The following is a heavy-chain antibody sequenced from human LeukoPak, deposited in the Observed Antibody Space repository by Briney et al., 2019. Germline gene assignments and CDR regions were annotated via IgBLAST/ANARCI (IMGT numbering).Heavy chain of an antibody. CDR3: ARWETGSWFDP. CDR1: GYKFIDFG. V-gene: IGHV1-18*01. Sequence: ASVKVSCKASGYKFIDFGITWVRQAPGQGLEWMGWICGYNGKTNYAQKFQGRVTMTTDTSTNTVYLELRSLRSDDTAVYYCARWETGSWFDPWGQGTLVTISS. CDR2: ICGYNGKT. D-gene: IGHD1-14*01. J-gene: IGHJ5*02.